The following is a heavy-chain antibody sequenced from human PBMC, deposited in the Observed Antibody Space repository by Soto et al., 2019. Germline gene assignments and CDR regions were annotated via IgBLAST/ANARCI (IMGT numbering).Heavy chain of an antibody. CDR1: GYTFTSYG. D-gene: IGHD3-10*01. CDR3: ARSLGYYGSGSYYTAPLYYYGMDV. J-gene: IGHJ6*02. CDR2: ISAYNGNT. Sequence: ASVKVSCKASGYTFTSYGISWVRQAPGQGLAWMGWISAYNGNTNYAQKLQGRVTMTTDTSTSTAYMELRSLRSDDTAVYYCARSLGYYGSGSYYTAPLYYYGMDVWGQGTTVTVSS. V-gene: IGHV1-18*01.